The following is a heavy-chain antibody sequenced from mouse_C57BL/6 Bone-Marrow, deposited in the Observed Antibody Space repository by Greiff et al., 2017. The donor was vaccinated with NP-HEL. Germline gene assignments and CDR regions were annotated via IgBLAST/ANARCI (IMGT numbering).Heavy chain of an antibody. J-gene: IGHJ4*01. V-gene: IGHV1-7*01. Sequence: QVHVKQSGAELAKPGASVKLSCKASGYTFTSYWMHWVKQRPGQGLEWIGYINPSSGYTKYNQKFKDKATLTADKSSSTAYMQLSSLTYEDSAVYYCARILLRHYAMDYWGQGTSVTVSS. D-gene: IGHD1-1*01. CDR3: ARILLRHYAMDY. CDR1: GYTFTSYW. CDR2: INPSSGYT.